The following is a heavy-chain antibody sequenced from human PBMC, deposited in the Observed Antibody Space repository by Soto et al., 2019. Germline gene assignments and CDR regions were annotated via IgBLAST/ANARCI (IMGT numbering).Heavy chain of an antibody. J-gene: IGHJ6*02. V-gene: IGHV3-30*18. D-gene: IGHD7-27*01. CDR3: AKRRGEMNWANYYGLDV. CDR2: ITYEGSQI. Sequence: QVQLVESGGGVVQPGRSLRLSCAASGFSFPRFGMHWVRQAPGKGLEWVALITYEGSQIYYADAVKGRFTISRDNGDNTLSLQMDNLRTEDTATYFCAKRRGEMNWANYYGLDVWGQGTTVTVSS. CDR1: GFSFPRFG.